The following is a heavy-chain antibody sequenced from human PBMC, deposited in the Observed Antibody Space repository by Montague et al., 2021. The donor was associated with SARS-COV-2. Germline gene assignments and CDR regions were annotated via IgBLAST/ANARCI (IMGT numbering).Heavy chain of an antibody. D-gene: IGHD3-9*01. CDR2: IHRDSSSI. V-gene: IGHV3-48*04. J-gene: IGHJ4*02. CDR1: GFTFSRHR. CDR3: ASAGSDWSSHWFDF. Sequence: SLRLSCAASGFTFSRHRMNWVRQAPGKGLEWISYIHRDSSSILYADSVKGRFTISREDGKNSLFLQMNSLRADDTAVYYCASAGSDWSSHWFDFWGQGTLVTASS.